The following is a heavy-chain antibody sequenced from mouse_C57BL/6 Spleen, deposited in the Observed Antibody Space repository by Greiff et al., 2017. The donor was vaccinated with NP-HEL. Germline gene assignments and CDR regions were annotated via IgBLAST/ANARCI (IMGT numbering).Heavy chain of an antibody. D-gene: IGHD1-1*01. CDR1: GYTFTSYW. CDR2: LDPSDSYT. Sequence: QVQLQQPGAELVMPGASVKLSCKASGYTFTSYWMHWVKQRPGQGLEWIGELDPSDSYTNYNQKFKGKSTLTVDKSSSTAYMQLSSLTSEDSAVYYCARSGLLLRGGYFDVWGTGTTVTVSS. V-gene: IGHV1-69*01. CDR3: ARSGLLLRGGYFDV. J-gene: IGHJ1*03.